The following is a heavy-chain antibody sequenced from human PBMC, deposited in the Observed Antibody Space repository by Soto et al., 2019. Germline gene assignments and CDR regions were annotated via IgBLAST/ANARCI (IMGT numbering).Heavy chain of an antibody. V-gene: IGHV3-30*18. CDR3: AKIAAAGGPVLDYYYYCMDV. CDR2: ISYDGSNK. CDR1: GFTFSSYG. J-gene: IGHJ6*02. Sequence: PGGSLRLSCAASGFTFSSYGMHWVRQAPGKGLEWVAVISYDGSNKYYADSVKGRFTISRDNSKNTLYLQMNSLRAEDTAVYYCAKIAAAGGPVLDYYYYCMDVWGQGTTVTVSS. D-gene: IGHD6-13*01.